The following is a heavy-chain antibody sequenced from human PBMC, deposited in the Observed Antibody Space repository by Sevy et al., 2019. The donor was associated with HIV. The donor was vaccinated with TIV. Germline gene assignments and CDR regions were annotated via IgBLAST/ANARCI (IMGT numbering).Heavy chain of an antibody. CDR2: INSDGSST. CDR1: GFTFSSYW. J-gene: IGHJ6*02. CDR3: ARVSYYYGMDV. V-gene: IGHV3-74*01. Sequence: GGSLRLSCAASGFTFSSYWMHWVRQAPGKGLVWVSCINSDGSSTSYADSVKGRFTISRDNAKNTLYLQMNSLRAEDTAVYYCARVSYYYGMDVWGQGTTVTVSS.